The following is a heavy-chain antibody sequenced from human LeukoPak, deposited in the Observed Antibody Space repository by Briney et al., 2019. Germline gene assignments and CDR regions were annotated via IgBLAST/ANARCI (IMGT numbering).Heavy chain of an antibody. CDR3: AKCDGNYLYWYFDV. CDR2: IGHDGSYT. J-gene: IGHJ2*01. CDR1: GFAFSVYG. Sequence: GRSLRLSCAASGFAFSVYGMHWVRQAPGKGLEWVAVIGHDGSYTKYPDSVKGRFTISRDNSKNTVFLQMNRLRAEDTAVYYCAKCDGNYLYWYFDVWGRGTLASVSS. V-gene: IGHV3-33*06. D-gene: IGHD1-7*01.